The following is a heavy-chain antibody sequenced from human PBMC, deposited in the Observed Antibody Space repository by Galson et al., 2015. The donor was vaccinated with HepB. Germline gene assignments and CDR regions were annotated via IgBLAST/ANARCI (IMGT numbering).Heavy chain of an antibody. Sequence: SVKVSCKASGYTFTSYGISWVRQAPGQGLEWMGWISAYNGNTNYAQKLQGRVTMTTDTSTSTAYMELRSLRSDDTAVYYCARARGQDSDYDILTGYYRQYYYYGMDVWGQGTTVTVSS. V-gene: IGHV1-18*04. CDR3: ARARGQDSDYDILTGYYRQYYYYGMDV. CDR1: GYTFTSYG. J-gene: IGHJ6*02. D-gene: IGHD3-9*01. CDR2: ISAYNGNT.